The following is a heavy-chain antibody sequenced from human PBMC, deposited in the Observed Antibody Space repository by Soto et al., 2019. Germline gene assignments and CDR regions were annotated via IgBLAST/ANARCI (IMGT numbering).Heavy chain of an antibody. CDR2: IIPIFGTA. Sequence: VKVSCKASGGTFSSYAISWVRQAPGQGLEWMGGIIPIFGTANYAQKFQGRVTITADESTSTAYMELSSLRSEDTAVYYCARDHDISGYYYYYYGMDFWCQGTTVTVSS. D-gene: IGHD3-22*01. J-gene: IGHJ6*02. CDR1: GGTFSSYA. CDR3: ARDHDISGYYYYYYGMDF. V-gene: IGHV1-69*01.